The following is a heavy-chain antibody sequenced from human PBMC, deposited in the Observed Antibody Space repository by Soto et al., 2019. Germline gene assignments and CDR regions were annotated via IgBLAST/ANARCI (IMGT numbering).Heavy chain of an antibody. Sequence: PGGSLRLSCAASGFTFSSYSMNWVRHAPGNGLEWVSSISSSSSYIYYADSVKGRFTISRDNAKNSLYLQMNSLRAEDTAVYYCARYGTTHPDSSLDYWGQGTLVTVS. D-gene: IGHD3-22*01. CDR3: ARYGTTHPDSSLDY. V-gene: IGHV3-21*01. CDR1: GFTFSSYS. J-gene: IGHJ4*02. CDR2: ISSSSSYI.